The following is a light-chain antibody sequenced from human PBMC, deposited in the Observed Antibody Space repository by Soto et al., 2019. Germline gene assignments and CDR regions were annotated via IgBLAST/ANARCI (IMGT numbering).Light chain of an antibody. Sequence: EIVLTQSPGTLSVSPGERATLSCRASQSVSSKLAWYQQKPGQAPRLLFYGASTGATGIPARFSGSESETEFTRAISSLQSEDFAVYYCQQDNNWPGPFGQGTKVEIK. J-gene: IGKJ1*01. CDR3: QQDNNWPGP. CDR1: QSVSSK. CDR2: GAS. V-gene: IGKV3-15*01.